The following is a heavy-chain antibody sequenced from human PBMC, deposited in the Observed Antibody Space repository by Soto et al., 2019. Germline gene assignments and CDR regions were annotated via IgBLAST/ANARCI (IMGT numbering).Heavy chain of an antibody. D-gene: IGHD3-22*01. CDR1: GGSISSGGFY. V-gene: IGHV4-31*03. CDR2: IYYSGST. CDR3: ARATGPRATMIDT. Sequence: SETLSLTCTVSGGSISSGGFYWSWIRQHPGKGLEWIGYIYYSGSTYYNPSLKSRVTISVDTSKNQFSLKLSSVTAADTAVYYCARATGPRATMIDTWGQGTLVTVSS. J-gene: IGHJ5*02.